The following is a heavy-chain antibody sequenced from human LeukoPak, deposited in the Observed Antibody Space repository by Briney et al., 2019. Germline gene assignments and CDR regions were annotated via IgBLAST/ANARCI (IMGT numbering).Heavy chain of an antibody. CDR2: IYYSGNT. Sequence: SQTLSLTCTVSGGSISSADYYWSWFRQPPGKGLEWIGYIYYSGNTYYNPSLKSRVIISVDTSKNQFSLNLSSVTAADTAVYYCARAGYCSAGSCLGADYWGQGTLVTVPS. CDR3: ARAGYCSAGSCLGADY. J-gene: IGHJ4*02. V-gene: IGHV4-30-4*01. CDR1: GGSISSADYY. D-gene: IGHD2-15*01.